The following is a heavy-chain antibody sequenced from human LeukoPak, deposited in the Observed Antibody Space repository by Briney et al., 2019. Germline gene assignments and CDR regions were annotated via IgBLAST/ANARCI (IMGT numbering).Heavy chain of an antibody. Sequence: GGSPRLSCAASGFTFSSYAMSWVRQAPGKGLEWVSAISGSGGSTYYADSVKGRFTISRDNSKNTLYLQMNSLRAEDTAVYYCAKGPVLRFLEWVDYWGQGTLVTVSS. D-gene: IGHD3-3*01. V-gene: IGHV3-23*01. CDR1: GFTFSSYA. CDR3: AKGPVLRFLEWVDY. J-gene: IGHJ4*02. CDR2: ISGSGGST.